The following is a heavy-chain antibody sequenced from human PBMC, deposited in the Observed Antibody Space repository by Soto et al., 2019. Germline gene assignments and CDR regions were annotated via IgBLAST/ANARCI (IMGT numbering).Heavy chain of an antibody. J-gene: IGHJ5*02. Sequence: GPSVKVSFKASGYTFTSYYMHWGRQAPGQGLEWMGIINPSGGSTSYAQKFQGRVTMTRDTSTSTVYMELSSLRSEDTAVYYCARVSQIYYGSGSYPSFDPWGQGTLVTVSS. CDR2: INPSGGST. D-gene: IGHD3-10*01. V-gene: IGHV1-46*01. CDR3: ARVSQIYYGSGSYPSFDP. CDR1: GYTFTSYY.